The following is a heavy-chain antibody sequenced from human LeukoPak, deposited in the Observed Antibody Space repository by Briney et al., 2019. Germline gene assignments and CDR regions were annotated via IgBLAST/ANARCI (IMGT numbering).Heavy chain of an antibody. D-gene: IGHD1-26*01. CDR1: GFTFSDYY. J-gene: IGHJ4*02. V-gene: IGHV3-11*01. CDR2: ISSGSSAI. CDR3: AKDAVGATAYYFDY. Sequence: GGSLRLSCAASGFTFSDYYMSWIRQAPGEGLEWISDISSGSSAIHYVDFVKGRFTISRDNAKNTLYLQMNSLRAEDTAVYYCAKDAVGATAYYFDYWGQGTLVTVSS.